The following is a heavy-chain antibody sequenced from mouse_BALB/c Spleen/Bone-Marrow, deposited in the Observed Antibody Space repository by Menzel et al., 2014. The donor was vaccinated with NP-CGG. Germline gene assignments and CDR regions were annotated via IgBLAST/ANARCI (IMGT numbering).Heavy chain of an antibody. Sequence: EVQLQQSGGGLVKPGGSLKLSCAASGFTFSSYAMSWVRQTPEKRLEWVATISSGRSYTYYPDSVKGRFTISRDNAKNTLYLQMSSLRSEDTAMYYCARHITTVVADYWGQGTTLTVSS. V-gene: IGHV5-9-3*01. CDR3: ARHITTVVADY. D-gene: IGHD1-1*01. CDR1: GFTFSSYA. CDR2: ISSGRSYT. J-gene: IGHJ2*01.